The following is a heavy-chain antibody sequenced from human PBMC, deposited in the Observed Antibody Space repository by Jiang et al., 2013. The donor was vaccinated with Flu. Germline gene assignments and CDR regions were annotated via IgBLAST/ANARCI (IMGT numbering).Heavy chain of an antibody. D-gene: IGHD1-26*01. CDR3: AKSVYSGSYWIGY. V-gene: IGHV3-30*02. Sequence: LEWVAFIRYDGSNKYYADSVKGRFTISRDNSKNTLYLQMNSLRAEDTAVYYCAKSVYSGSYWIGYWGQGTLVTVSS. J-gene: IGHJ4*02. CDR2: IRYDGSNK.